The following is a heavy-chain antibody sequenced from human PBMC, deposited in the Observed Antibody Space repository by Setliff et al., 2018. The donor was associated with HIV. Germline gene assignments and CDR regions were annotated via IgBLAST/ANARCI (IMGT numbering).Heavy chain of an antibody. CDR3: ARDFYGSGSPPCGY. CDR2: IKQDGSEM. CDR1: EFTFSRYS. J-gene: IGHJ4*02. D-gene: IGHD3-10*01. Sequence: GGSLRLSCAASEFTFSRYSMSWVRQAPGKGLEWVANIKQDGSEMYYVDSVKGRFTISRDNAKNSLFLQMKSLRAEDTGVYYCARDFYGSGSPPCGYWGQGTLVTVSS. V-gene: IGHV3-7*01.